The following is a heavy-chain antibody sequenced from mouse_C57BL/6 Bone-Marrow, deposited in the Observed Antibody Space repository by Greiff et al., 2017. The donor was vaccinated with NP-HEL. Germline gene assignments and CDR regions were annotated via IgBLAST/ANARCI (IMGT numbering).Heavy chain of an antibody. CDR2: IDPETGGT. CDR1: GYTFTDYE. V-gene: IGHV1-15*01. D-gene: IGHD1-1*01. J-gene: IGHJ3*01. Sequence: QVHVKQSGAELVRPGASVTLSCKASGYTFTDYEMHWVKQTPVHGLEWIGAIDPETGGTAYNQKFKGKAILTADKSSSTAYMELRSLTSEDSAVYYCTRGKLLRGFAYWGQGTLVTVSA. CDR3: TRGKLLRGFAY.